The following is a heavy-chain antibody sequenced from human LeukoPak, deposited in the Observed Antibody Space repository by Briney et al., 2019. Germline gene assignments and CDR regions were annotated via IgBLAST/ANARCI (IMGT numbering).Heavy chain of an antibody. CDR1: GFTFSSYS. D-gene: IGHD6-13*01. Sequence: SGGSLRLPCAASGFTFSSYSMNWVRQAPGKGLEWVSSISSSSSYIYYADSVKGRFTISRDNAKNSLYLQMSSLRAEDTAVYYCARDGGSSWYFDYWGQGTLVTASS. V-gene: IGHV3-21*01. J-gene: IGHJ4*02. CDR2: ISSSSSYI. CDR3: ARDGGSSWYFDY.